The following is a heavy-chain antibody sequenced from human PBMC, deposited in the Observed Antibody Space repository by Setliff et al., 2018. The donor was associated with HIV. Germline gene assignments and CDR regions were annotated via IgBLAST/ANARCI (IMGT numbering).Heavy chain of an antibody. D-gene: IGHD5-18*01. V-gene: IGHV3-72*01. CDR1: GFSFSGYS. CDR2: IRNKANGLIV. CDR3: ARNQGNSFGQGLDY. J-gene: IGHJ4*02. Sequence: LRLSCAASGFSFSGYSMNWVRQAPGRGLEWVGRIRNKANGLIVEYAASVNGRFTISKDESNNFLFLQMNSLKTEDTAVYYCARNQGNSFGQGLDYWGQGTLVTVSS.